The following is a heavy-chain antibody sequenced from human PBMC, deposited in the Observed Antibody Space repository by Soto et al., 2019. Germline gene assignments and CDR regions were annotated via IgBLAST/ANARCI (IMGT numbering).Heavy chain of an antibody. CDR1: GFTFSTYA. J-gene: IGHJ4*02. V-gene: IGHV3-23*02. D-gene: IGHD3-16*01. CDR3: AKDVKTAVGRAYVY. CDR2: ISSGGGTT. Sequence: EVQLLESGGGLVQPGGSLTLSCVASGFTFSTYAMTWVRQAPGKGLEWVSVISSGGGTTYYGDSGKGRFTSSGDKSKNSRYLHLNSLGAEDTAVYYCAKDVKTAVGRAYVYWGQGTLVTVSS.